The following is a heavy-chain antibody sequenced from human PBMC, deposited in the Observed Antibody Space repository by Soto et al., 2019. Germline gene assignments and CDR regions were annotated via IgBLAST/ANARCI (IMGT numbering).Heavy chain of an antibody. D-gene: IGHD2-15*01. Sequence: GASVKVSFKASGYTFTGYYMHWVRQAPGQGLEWMGWINLNSGGTNYAQKFQGWVTMTRDTSISTAYMELSRLRSDDTAVYYCASGDGYCSGGSCLRGRWFDPWGQGTLVTVSS. CDR3: ASGDGYCSGGSCLRGRWFDP. CDR2: INLNSGGT. CDR1: GYTFTGYY. V-gene: IGHV1-2*04. J-gene: IGHJ5*02.